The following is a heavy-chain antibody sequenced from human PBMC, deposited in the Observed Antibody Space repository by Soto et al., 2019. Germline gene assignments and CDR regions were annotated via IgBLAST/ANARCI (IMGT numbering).Heavy chain of an antibody. J-gene: IGHJ6*02. CDR1: GGSFTYT. V-gene: IGHV1-69*13. D-gene: IGHD5-18*01. CDR2: IIPIFGTA. CDR3: ARLHSHGTYGMDV. Sequence: GASVKVSCKASGGSFTYTLSWVRQAPGQGLEWMGGIIPIFGTANYAQKFQGRVTITADESTKTAYMELSTLRSEDTAVYYCARLHSHGTYGMDVCGQRTTVTVSS.